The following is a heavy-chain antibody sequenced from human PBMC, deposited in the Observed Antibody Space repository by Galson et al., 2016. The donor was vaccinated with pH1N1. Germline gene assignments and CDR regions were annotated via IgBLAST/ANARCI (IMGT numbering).Heavy chain of an antibody. Sequence: SVKVSCKASGFTFSGSTMQWVRQARGQRLEWIGWIVVGSGDTNYAQTFKERVTITRDMSTSTAYIELTTLRSEDPAVYYCAADTLFLAYPKRRYYYYAMDVWGQGTTVTVSS. D-gene: IGHD3-3*01. V-gene: IGHV1-58*02. CDR2: IVVGSGDT. J-gene: IGHJ6*02. CDR3: AADTLFLAYPKRRYYYYAMDV. CDR1: GFTFSGST.